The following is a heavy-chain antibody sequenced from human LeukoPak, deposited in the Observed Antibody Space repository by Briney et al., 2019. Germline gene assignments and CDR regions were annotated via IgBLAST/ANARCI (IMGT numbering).Heavy chain of an antibody. CDR3: RGVVIRVILVGFHKEAYYFDS. CDR2: ISSSSSYI. Sequence: GGSLRLSCAASGFTFSSYSMNWVRQAPGKGLEWVSSISSSSSYIYYADSVKGRFTISRDNSKNTLYLQMNNLRVDDTAVYAKRGVVIRVILVGFHKEAYYFDSWGQGALVTVSS. D-gene: IGHD3-22*01. CDR1: GFTFSSYS. J-gene: IGHJ4*02. V-gene: IGHV3-21*04.